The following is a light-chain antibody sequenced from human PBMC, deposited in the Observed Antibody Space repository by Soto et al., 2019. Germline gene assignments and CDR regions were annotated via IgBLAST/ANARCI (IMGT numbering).Light chain of an antibody. CDR1: QDISNY. J-gene: IGKJ4*01. V-gene: IGKV1-33*01. Sequence: DIQMTQSPSSLSASVGDSVTLSCQASQDISNYVNWYQQRPGKAPTLLISDASNLEGGVPSRFSGRGSGTHFSVTISSLQPEDVAIYFCQQYDTLPLTFGGGTKVEIK. CDR2: DAS. CDR3: QQYDTLPLT.